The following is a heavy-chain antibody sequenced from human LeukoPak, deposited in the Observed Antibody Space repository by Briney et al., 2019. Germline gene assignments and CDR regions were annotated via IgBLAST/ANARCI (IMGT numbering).Heavy chain of an antibody. V-gene: IGHV3-7*01. CDR2: IREDGSVK. CDR3: SRDANYYDSSRHYFDAFDI. J-gene: IGHJ3*02. D-gene: IGHD3-22*01. Sequence: GESLRLSCEAPGFMFSKYWMTWVRQAPGKGLEWVANIREDGSVKYLLDSVKGRFSISRDNAKNSLSLEMNNLRAEDTAVYYCSRDANYYDSSRHYFDAFDIWGRGTMVTVSS. CDR1: GFMFSKYW.